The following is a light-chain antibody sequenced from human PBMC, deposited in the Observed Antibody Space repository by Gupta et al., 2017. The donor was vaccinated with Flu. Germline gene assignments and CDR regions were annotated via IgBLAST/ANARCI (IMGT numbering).Light chain of an antibody. CDR3: ASFTKADTWV. Sequence: QAALTQPASVSGSPGQMIPISCAGTNSDVGAYNHVSWFQHHPGTAPKFIIYEVSNRPSGVSYRFSGSKSGNTASLTISGLQADDEADYYCASFTKADTWVVGGGTKVTVL. CDR2: EVS. CDR1: NSDVGAYNH. V-gene: IGLV2-14*01. J-gene: IGLJ3*02.